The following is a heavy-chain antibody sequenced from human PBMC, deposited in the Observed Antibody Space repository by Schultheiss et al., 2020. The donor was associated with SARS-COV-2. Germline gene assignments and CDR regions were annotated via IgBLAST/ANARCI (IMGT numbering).Heavy chain of an antibody. CDR2: INHSGST. D-gene: IGHD3-10*01. CDR3: ARGLGYYGSTTKGDY. V-gene: IGHV4-39*07. Sequence: GSLRLSCTVSGGSISSGSYYWNWIRQPPGKGLEWIGEINHSGSTNYNPSLKSRVTISVDPSKNQFSLKLSSVTAADTAVYYCARGLGYYGSTTKGDYWAQGTLVTVSS. CDR1: GGSISSGSYY. J-gene: IGHJ4*02.